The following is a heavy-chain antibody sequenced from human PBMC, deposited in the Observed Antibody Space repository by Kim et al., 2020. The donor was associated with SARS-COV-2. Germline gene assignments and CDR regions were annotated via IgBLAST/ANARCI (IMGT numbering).Heavy chain of an antibody. Sequence: GGSLRLSCAASGFTFSSYGMPWVRQAPGKGLEWVAVISYDGSNKYYADSVKGRFTISRDNSKNTLYLQMNSLRAEDTAVYYCAKDLRVLIAAASWDFDYWGQGTLVTVSS. V-gene: IGHV3-30*18. CDR2: ISYDGSNK. D-gene: IGHD6-13*01. CDR1: GFTFSSYG. J-gene: IGHJ4*02. CDR3: AKDLRVLIAAASWDFDY.